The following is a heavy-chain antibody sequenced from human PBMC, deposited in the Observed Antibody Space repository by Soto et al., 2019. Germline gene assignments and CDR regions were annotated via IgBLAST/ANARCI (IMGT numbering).Heavy chain of an antibody. CDR1: GFSFGDSA. Sequence: PGGSLRLSCAASGFSFGDSAMSWVRQPPGKGLEWLAAVNPDGSDTFYADSVKGRFTISRDNSQNTVNLQMKSLRVEDTAIYYCAKQLGYCSTGRCYFDYWGQVTQVTVSS. J-gene: IGHJ4*02. V-gene: IGHV3-23*01. CDR2: VNPDGSDT. D-gene: IGHD2-2*01. CDR3: AKQLGYCSTGRCYFDY.